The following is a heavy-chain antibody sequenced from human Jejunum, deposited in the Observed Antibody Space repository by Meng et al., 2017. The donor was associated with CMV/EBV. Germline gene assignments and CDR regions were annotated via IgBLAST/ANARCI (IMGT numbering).Heavy chain of an antibody. CDR1: SYA. Sequence: SYAMSWVRQAPGKGLEWVSIISSGSTITNYADSAKGRFTISRDNSKNTLYLQMNSLRAEDTAVYYCAKDISFRRLLSGYYYGMDAWGQGTTVTVSS. CDR3: AKDISFRRLLSGYYYGMDA. D-gene: IGHD6-25*01. V-gene: IGHV3-23*03. J-gene: IGHJ6*02. CDR2: ISSGSTIT.